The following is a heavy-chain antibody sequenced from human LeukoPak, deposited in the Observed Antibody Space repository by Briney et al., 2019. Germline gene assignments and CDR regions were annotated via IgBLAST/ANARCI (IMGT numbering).Heavy chain of an antibody. Sequence: PSETLSLTCAVYGGSFGGYYWSWIRQPPGKGLEWIGEINHSGSTNYNPSLKSRVTISVDTSKNQFSLKLSSVTAADTAVYYCARMGFSDYYDSRPFNWGQGTLVTVSS. CDR1: GGSFGGYY. V-gene: IGHV4-34*01. J-gene: IGHJ4*02. CDR2: INHSGST. D-gene: IGHD3-22*01. CDR3: ARMGFSDYYDSRPFN.